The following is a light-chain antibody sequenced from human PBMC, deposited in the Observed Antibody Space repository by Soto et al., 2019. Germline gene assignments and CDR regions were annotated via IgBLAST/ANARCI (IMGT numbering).Light chain of an antibody. Sequence: QSVLTQPASVSGSPGQSITISCTRSSTDFENYNLVSWYQHCPDKAPKLIIYEGTKRPSEISDRFSGSESDTTASLIISGLQPEDEADYYCSSYAGSSARVVFGGGTKLTAL. CDR3: SSYAGSSARVV. CDR1: STDFENYNL. CDR2: EGT. V-gene: IGLV2-23*01. J-gene: IGLJ2*01.